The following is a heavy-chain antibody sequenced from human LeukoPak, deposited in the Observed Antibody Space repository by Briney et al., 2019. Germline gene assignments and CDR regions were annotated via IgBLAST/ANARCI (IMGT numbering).Heavy chain of an antibody. Sequence: GGSLRLSCAASEFTFNNFAMTWIRQAPGKGLEWVSSISFGGGSMYYKDSVKGRFTISRDNSMSTVYLQLSSLRAEDTAVYYCARSGSAADLVGNWFDPWGQGTLVTVSS. CDR1: EFTFNNFA. CDR3: ARSGSAADLVGNWFDP. D-gene: IGHD6-13*01. J-gene: IGHJ5*02. CDR2: ISFGGGSM. V-gene: IGHV3-23*01.